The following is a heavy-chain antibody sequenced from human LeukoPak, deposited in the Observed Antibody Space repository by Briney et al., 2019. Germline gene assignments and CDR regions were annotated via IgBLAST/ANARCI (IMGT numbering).Heavy chain of an antibody. V-gene: IGHV3-33*08. CDR3: ARDRTYFSDY. J-gene: IGHJ4*02. CDR1: GFTFRSAG. CDR2: IYYDGSNK. Sequence: PGGSLRLSCAASGFTFRSAGVHWVRQAPGKGLEWVAVIYYDGSNKYYADSVKGRFTISRDNSKNTLYLQMNSLRAEDTAVYYCARDRTYFSDYWGQGTLVTVSS.